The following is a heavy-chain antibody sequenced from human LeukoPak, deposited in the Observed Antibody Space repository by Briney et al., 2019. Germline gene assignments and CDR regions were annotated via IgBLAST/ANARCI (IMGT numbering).Heavy chain of an antibody. CDR2: IYYSGST. J-gene: IGHJ4*02. V-gene: IGHV4-59*08. CDR3: ARHAQDYDFWSGSTEGGLSY. CDR1: GGSISSYY. Sequence: SETLSLTCTVSGGSISSYYWSWVRQPPGKGLEWMWYIYYSGSTNYNPSLKSRVTISVDTSKNQLSLKPSSVTAADTAVYYCARHAQDYDFWSGSTEGGLSYWGQGTLVTVSS. D-gene: IGHD3-3*01.